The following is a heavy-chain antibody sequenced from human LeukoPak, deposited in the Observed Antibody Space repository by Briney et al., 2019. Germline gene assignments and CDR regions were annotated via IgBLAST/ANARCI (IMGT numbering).Heavy chain of an antibody. J-gene: IGHJ4*02. CDR2: ISYDGSNK. V-gene: IGHV3-30-3*01. Sequence: GGSLRLSCAASGFTFSSYAMHWVRQAPGKGLEWVAVISYDGSNKYYADSVKGRFTISRDNSKNTLYLQMNSLRAEDTAVYYCARDYADWGQGTLVTVSS. CDR3: ARDYAD. CDR1: GFTFSSYA. D-gene: IGHD4-17*01.